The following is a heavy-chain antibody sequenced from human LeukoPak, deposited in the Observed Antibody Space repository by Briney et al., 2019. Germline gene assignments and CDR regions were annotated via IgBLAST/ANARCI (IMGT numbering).Heavy chain of an antibody. V-gene: IGHV3-74*01. Sequence: PGGSLRLSCAASGFIFSSRWMHWVRQAPGKGLVWVSRVNSDGKSTNYADFVKRRFAISRDNAKNTLYLQMNSLRAEDTAVYYCARGDSSGWYLLDFWGQGILVTVSS. D-gene: IGHD6-19*01. CDR2: VNSDGKST. CDR1: GFIFSSRW. J-gene: IGHJ4*02. CDR3: ARGDSSGWYLLDF.